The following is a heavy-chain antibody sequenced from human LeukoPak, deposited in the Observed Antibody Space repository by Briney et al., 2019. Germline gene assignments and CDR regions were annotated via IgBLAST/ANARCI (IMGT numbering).Heavy chain of an antibody. V-gene: IGHV1-2*02. D-gene: IGHD2-2*01. CDR3: ARYCSSTSCYGEFDP. CDR1: GYTFTGYY. CDR2: INPNSGGT. J-gene: IGHJ5*02. Sequence: GASVKVSCKASGYTFTGYYMHWVRQAPGQGLEWMGCINPNSGGTNYAQKFQGRVTMTRDKSISTAYMELSRLRSDDTAVYYCARYCSSTSCYGEFDPWGQGTLVTVSS.